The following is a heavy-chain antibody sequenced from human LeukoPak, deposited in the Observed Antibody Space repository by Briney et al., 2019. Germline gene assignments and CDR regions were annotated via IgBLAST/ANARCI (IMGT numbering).Heavy chain of an antibody. Sequence: PGGSLRLSCAASGFNFRGYNMNWVRQAPGKGLEWVSSMSTSSTYIYYADSIKGRFTISRDDARRLLYLQMDSLRAEDTAVYYCVRDFAFGFCNTTTCRYPFDSWGQGPRVTVSS. J-gene: IGHJ4*02. V-gene: IGHV3-21*01. D-gene: IGHD3-16*01. CDR2: MSTSSTYI. CDR1: GFNFRGYN. CDR3: VRDFAFGFCNTTTCRYPFDS.